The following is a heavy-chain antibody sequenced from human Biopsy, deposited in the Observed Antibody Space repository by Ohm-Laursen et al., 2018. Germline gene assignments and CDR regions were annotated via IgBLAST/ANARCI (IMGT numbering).Heavy chain of an antibody. V-gene: IGHV1-8*01. Sequence: ASVKVSCNASGYTFISYDIDWVRQATGQGLEWMRWMNPNSGKTGYAQKFQGRVTITADESTSTAYMELSSLRSEDTAVYYCARDSEYGDYRNYYYGMDVWGQGTTVTVSS. J-gene: IGHJ6*02. D-gene: IGHD4-17*01. CDR1: GYTFISYD. CDR3: ARDSEYGDYRNYYYGMDV. CDR2: MNPNSGKT.